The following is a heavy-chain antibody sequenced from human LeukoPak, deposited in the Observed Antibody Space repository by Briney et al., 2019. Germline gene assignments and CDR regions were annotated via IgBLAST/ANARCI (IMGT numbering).Heavy chain of an antibody. V-gene: IGHV4-34*01. CDR2: INHSGST. J-gene: IGHJ4*02. D-gene: IGHD3-22*01. Sequence: PSETLSLTCAVYGGSFGGYYWSWIRQPPGKGLEWIGEINHSGSTNYNPSLKSRVTISVDTSKNQFSLKLSSVTAVDTAVYYCARGLKKYYYDSSGYSDDYWGQGTLVTVSS. CDR3: ARGLKKYYYDSSGYSDDY. CDR1: GGSFGGYY.